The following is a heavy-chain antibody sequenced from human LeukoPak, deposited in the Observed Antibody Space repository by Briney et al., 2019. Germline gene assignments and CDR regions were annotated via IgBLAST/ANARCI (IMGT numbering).Heavy chain of an antibody. D-gene: IGHD2-15*01. Sequence: GGSLRLSCAASGFTFSSYAMHWVRQAPGKGLEWVAVISYDGGNKYYADSVKGRFTISRDNSKNTLYLQMNSLRAEDTAVYYCARARQAVVVVAAIWFDPWGQGTLVTVSS. CDR2: ISYDGGNK. CDR1: GFTFSSYA. J-gene: IGHJ5*02. V-gene: IGHV3-30-3*01. CDR3: ARARQAVVVVAAIWFDP.